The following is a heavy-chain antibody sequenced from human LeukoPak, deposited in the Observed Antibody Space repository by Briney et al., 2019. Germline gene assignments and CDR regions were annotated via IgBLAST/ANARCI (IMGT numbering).Heavy chain of an antibody. CDR2: IGAYNGNT. V-gene: IGHV1-18*01. J-gene: IGHJ4*02. D-gene: IGHD1-26*01. CDR1: GYTFTSYG. CDR3: ARDRGWELRWFELDY. Sequence: GASVKVSCKASGYTFTSYGISWVRQAPGQGLEWMGWIGAYNGNTNYAQKLQGRVTMTRDMSTSTVYMELSSLRSEDTAVYYCARDRGWELRWFELDYWGQGTLVTVSS.